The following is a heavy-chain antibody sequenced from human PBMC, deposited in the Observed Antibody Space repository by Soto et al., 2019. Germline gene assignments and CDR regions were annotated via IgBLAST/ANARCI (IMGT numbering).Heavy chain of an antibody. CDR1: GFTFSSYA. CDR2: ISYDGSNK. D-gene: IGHD2-8*01. Sequence: GGSLRLSCAASGFTFSSYAMHWVRQAPGKGLEWVAVISYDGSNKYYADSVKGRFTISRDNSKNTLYLQMSSLRAEDTAVYYCARPNEPGYWGQGTKVTVSS. V-gene: IGHV3-30-3*01. CDR3: ARPNEPGY. J-gene: IGHJ4*02.